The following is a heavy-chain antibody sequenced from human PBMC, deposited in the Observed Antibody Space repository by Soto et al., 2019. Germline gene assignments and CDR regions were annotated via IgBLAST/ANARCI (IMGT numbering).Heavy chain of an antibody. V-gene: IGHV3-23*01. CDR2: ISGSGGST. CDR1: GFTFSSYA. J-gene: IGHJ4*02. CDR3: AKSVAGNYYGSPLFDC. D-gene: IGHD3-10*01. Sequence: GGSLRLSCAASGFTFSSYAMSWVRQAPGKGLEWVSSISGSGGSTYYADSVKGRFTISRDNSKNTLYLQMNSLRAEDTAVYYCAKSVAGNYYGSPLFDCWGQGTLVTVSS.